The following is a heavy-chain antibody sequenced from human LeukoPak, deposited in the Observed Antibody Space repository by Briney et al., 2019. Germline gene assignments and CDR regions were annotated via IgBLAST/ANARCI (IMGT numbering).Heavy chain of an antibody. CDR1: GFTFSSYG. V-gene: IGHV3-30*18. J-gene: IGHJ3*02. CDR3: AKGYRAAIYAFDI. Sequence: HPGGSLRLSCAASGFTFSSYGMHWVRQAPGKGLEWVAVISYDGSNKYYADSVKGRFTISRDNSKNTLYLQMNSLRAEDTAVYYCAKGYRAAIYAFDIWGQGTMVTVSS. CDR2: ISYDGSNK. D-gene: IGHD2-2*01.